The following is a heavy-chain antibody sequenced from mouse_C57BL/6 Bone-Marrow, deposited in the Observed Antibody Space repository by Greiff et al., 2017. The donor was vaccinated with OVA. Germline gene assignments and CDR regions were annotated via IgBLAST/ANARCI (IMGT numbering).Heavy chain of an antibody. J-gene: IGHJ1*03. Sequence: EVNVVESGGGLVKPGGSLKLSCAASGFTFSDYGMHWVRQAPEKGLEWVAYISSGSSTIYYADTVKGRFTISRDNAKNTLFLQMTSLRSEDTAMYYCARRARGYFDVWGTGTTVTVSS. CDR3: ARRARGYFDV. CDR2: ISSGSSTI. V-gene: IGHV5-17*01. CDR1: GFTFSDYG.